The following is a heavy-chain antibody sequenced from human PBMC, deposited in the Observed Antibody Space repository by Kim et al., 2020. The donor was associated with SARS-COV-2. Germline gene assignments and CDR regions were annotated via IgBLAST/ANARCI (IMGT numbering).Heavy chain of an antibody. Sequence: SETLSLTCTASGESLDNYYWSFIRQAPGQGLEWIGYIYNTGTTHFNPALKSRATVSMDMSKSQFSLKLRSMTAADTAVYYCARWGPLFGSSGDYLSWGQG. CDR2: IYNTGTT. V-gene: IGHV4-59*01. CDR1: GESLDNYY. D-gene: IGHD3-22*01. CDR3: ARWGPLFGSSGDYLS. J-gene: IGHJ1*01.